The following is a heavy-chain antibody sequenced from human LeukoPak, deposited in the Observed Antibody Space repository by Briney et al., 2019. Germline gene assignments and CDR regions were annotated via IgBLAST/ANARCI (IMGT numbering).Heavy chain of an antibody. CDR3: AKCYPSTLAVAGPFDY. V-gene: IGHV3-21*04. Sequence: GGSLRLSCAASGFTFSTYNMNWVRQAPGKGLEWVSSITSSSSYIYYADSVKGRFTISRDNSKNTLYLQMNSLRAEDTAVYYCAKCYPSTLAVAGPFDYWGQGTLVTVSS. CDR2: ITSSSSYI. CDR1: GFTFSTYN. J-gene: IGHJ4*02. D-gene: IGHD6-19*01.